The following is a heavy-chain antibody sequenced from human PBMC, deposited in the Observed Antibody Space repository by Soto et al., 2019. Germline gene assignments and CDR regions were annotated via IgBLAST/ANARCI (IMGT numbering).Heavy chain of an antibody. V-gene: IGHV1-18*01. D-gene: IGHD3-16*01. CDR3: AMVDVYVTPSPQDV. CDR1: GYSFTRYG. Sequence: QVQLVQSGAAVKNPGASVKVSCKASGYSFTRYGIGWARQAPGQGLEWMGWINAYNGNTNDAHNLQGRLTLTTDTSTTTAYMELRSLRSNDTAIYYCAMVDVYVTPSPQDVWGQGTTVTVSS. J-gene: IGHJ6*02. CDR2: INAYNGNT.